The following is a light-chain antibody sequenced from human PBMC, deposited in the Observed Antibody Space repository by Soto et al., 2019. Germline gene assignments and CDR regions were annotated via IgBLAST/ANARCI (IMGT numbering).Light chain of an antibody. CDR1: QSVLKSSNKKNC. CDR2: WES. J-gene: IGKJ4*01. V-gene: IGKV4-1*01. Sequence: DIVMTQSPDSLALSLGERATINCKSSQSVLKSSNKKNCLDWYQQKPGQSPKLLMNWESTRESGAPDRFSGSWSGKDSALNISSLRAEDVSVYYCQQYYTTLTFGGGTKVDI. CDR3: QQYYTTLT.